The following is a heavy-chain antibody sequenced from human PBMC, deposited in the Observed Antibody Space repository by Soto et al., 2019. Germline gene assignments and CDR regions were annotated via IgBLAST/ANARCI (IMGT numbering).Heavy chain of an antibody. CDR3: ARGPVDTAMVTGNVDY. J-gene: IGHJ4*02. D-gene: IGHD5-18*01. CDR2: IYYSGST. V-gene: IGHV4-59*01. CDR1: GGSISSYY. Sequence: QVQLQESGPGLVKPSETLSLTCTASGGSISSYYWSWIRQPPGKGLEWIGYIYYSGSTNYNPSLKSRVTIAVDTSKNQFSLELSSVTAADTAVYYCARGPVDTAMVTGNVDYWGQGTLVTVSS.